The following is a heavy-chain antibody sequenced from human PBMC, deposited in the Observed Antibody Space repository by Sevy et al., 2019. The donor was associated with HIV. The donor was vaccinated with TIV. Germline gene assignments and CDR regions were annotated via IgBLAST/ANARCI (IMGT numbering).Heavy chain of an antibody. CDR1: GGSITSLS. D-gene: IGHD1-26*01. CDR3: AGENAWGRGYS. CDR2: INYNGHI. Sequence: SETLSLTCTVSGGSITSLSWNWIRQPPGKGLEWIANINYNGHINYNPALKSRVTLSLDTSKNQFSLRLSSVTAADTAMYYCAGENAWGRGYSWGQGTLVTVSS. J-gene: IGHJ4*02. V-gene: IGHV4-59*08.